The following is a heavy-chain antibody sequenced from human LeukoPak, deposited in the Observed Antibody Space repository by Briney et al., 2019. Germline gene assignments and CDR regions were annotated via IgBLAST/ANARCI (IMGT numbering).Heavy chain of an antibody. J-gene: IGHJ4*02. D-gene: IGHD6-13*01. CDR2: IKQDGSEK. CDR3: ARPQQLVHSVDY. Sequence: GGSLRLSCVASGFTFSSYWMSWVRQAPGKGLEWVANIKQDGSEKYYVDSVKGRFTISRDNARNSLYLQMNSLRAEDTAVYYCARPQQLVHSVDYWGQGTLVTVSS. CDR1: GFTFSSYW. V-gene: IGHV3-7*01.